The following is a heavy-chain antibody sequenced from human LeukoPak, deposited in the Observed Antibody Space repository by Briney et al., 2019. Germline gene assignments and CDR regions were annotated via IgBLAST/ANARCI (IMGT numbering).Heavy chain of an antibody. CDR3: AKDKHYSMDV. J-gene: IGHJ6*03. D-gene: IGHD2-21*01. V-gene: IGHV3-23*01. CDR1: GFTFSSYG. Sequence: QSGGSLRLSCAASGFTFSSYGMSWVRQAPGKGLEWVSDISGSGGSTYYADSVKGRFTISRDNSKNTLYLQVSSLRLEDTAVYYCAKDKHYSMDVWGKGTTVIISS. CDR2: ISGSGGST.